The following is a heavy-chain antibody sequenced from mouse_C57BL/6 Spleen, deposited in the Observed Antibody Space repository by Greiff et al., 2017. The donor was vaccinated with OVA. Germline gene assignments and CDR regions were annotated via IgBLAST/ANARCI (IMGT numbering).Heavy chain of an antibody. Sequence: QVQLQQSGPELVKPGASVKISCKASGYAFSSSWMNWVKQRPGKGLEWIGRIYPGDGDTNYNGKFKGKATLTADQSSSTAYMQLSSLTSEDSAVSMCARGYYDSSYGYFDVWGKGTTVTVSS. J-gene: IGHJ1*03. D-gene: IGHD1-1*01. CDR1: GYAFSSSW. V-gene: IGHV1-82*01. CDR2: IYPGDGDT. CDR3: ARGYYDSSYGYFDV.